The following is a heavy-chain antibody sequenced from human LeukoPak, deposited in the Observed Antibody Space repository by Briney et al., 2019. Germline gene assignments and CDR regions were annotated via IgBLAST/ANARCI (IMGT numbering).Heavy chain of an antibody. CDR3: VRDHGYDFDY. CDR1: GDSVSSNTAA. J-gene: IGHJ4*02. CDR2: TYYRSKWYN. Sequence: SQTLSLTCAISGDSVSSNTAAWNWVRQSPSRGLEWPGRTYYRSKWYNDYARSVKSRITINPDTSKNQFSLQLNSVTPEDTAVYYCVRDHGYDFDYWGRGTLVTVSS. D-gene: IGHD5-18*01. V-gene: IGHV6-1*01.